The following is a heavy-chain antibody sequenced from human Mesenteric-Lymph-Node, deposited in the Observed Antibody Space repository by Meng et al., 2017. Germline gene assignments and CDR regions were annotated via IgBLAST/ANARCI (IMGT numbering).Heavy chain of an antibody. CDR1: GFSFRSYE. CDR2: ISHSGSTT. J-gene: IGHJ6*02. D-gene: IGHD6-19*01. V-gene: IGHV3-48*03. Sequence: GGSLRLSCVASGFSFRSYEMNWVRQAPGKGLGCVSYISHSGSTTDYADSVQGRFTISRDNAKNSLYLQMNSLRVEDTAVYYCTRGPSQWLGLGYYYYGMDVWGQGTTVTVSS. CDR3: TRGPSQWLGLGYYYYGMDV.